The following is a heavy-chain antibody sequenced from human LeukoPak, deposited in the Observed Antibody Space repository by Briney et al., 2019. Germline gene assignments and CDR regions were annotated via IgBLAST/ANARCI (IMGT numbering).Heavy chain of an antibody. CDR2: IYYSGST. D-gene: IGHD3-10*01. J-gene: IGHJ4*02. CDR1: GGSISSYY. V-gene: IGHV4-59*01. CDR3: ARDDYGSGRIDY. Sequence: SETLSLTCTVSGGSISSYYWSWIRQPPGKGLEWIGYIYYSGSTNYNPSLKSRVTISVDTSKNQFSLKLSSVTAADTAVYYCARDDYGSGRIDYWGQGPLVTVSS.